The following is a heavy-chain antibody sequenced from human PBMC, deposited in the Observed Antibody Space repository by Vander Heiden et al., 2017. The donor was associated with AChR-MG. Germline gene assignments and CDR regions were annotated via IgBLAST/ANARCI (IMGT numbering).Heavy chain of an antibody. V-gene: IGHV3-48*02. CDR3: ARVPDPTWSFFDL. D-gene: IGHD2-15*01. J-gene: IGHJ2*01. CDR2: ISSSSSTI. CDR1: GFTFSSYS. Sequence: EVQLVESGGGLVQPGGSLRLSCAASGFTFSSYSMNWVRQAPGKGLEWVSYISSSSSTIYYADSVKGRFTISRDNAKNSLYLQMNSLRDEDTAVYYCARVPDPTWSFFDLWDRGTLVTVSS.